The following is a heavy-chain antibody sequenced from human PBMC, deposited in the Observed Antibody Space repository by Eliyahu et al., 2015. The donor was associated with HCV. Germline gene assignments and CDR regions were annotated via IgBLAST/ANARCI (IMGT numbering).Heavy chain of an antibody. CDR2: ISAYNGNT. Sequence: GLEWMGWISAYNGNTNYAQKLQGRVTMTTDTPTSTAYMELRSLRSDDTAVYYCARDLPLSGGDCCYWYFDLWGRGTLVTVSS. CDR3: ARDLPLSGGDCCYWYFDL. J-gene: IGHJ2*01. V-gene: IGHV1-18*01. D-gene: IGHD2-21*02.